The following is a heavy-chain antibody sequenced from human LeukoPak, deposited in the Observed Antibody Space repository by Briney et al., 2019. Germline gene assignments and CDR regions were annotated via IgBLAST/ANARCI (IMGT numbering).Heavy chain of an antibody. CDR2: IKEDVSDK. Sequence: GGSLRLSCAASGFTIDDYWMSWVRQAPGKGLEWVANIKEDVSDKYYVDSVKGRFTIPRDNAKNSLCLQMSRLRAEDTAVYYCARVGVAGFDYWGQGILVTVSS. V-gene: IGHV3-7*03. D-gene: IGHD3-3*01. J-gene: IGHJ4*02. CDR1: GFTIDDYW. CDR3: ARVGVAGFDY.